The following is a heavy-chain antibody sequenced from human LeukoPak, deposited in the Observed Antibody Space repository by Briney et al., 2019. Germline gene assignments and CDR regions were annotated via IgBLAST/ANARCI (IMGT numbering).Heavy chain of an antibody. CDR2: IYPGDSDT. Sequence: GESLKISCKGSGYNFPSYWIAWGRQMPGKGLEWMGIIYPGDSDTRYSPSFQGQVTISADKSISTAYLQWSSLKASDTAMYYCARRSPYYYDHQQALDIWGQGTMVTVSS. D-gene: IGHD3-22*01. J-gene: IGHJ3*02. CDR3: ARRSPYYYDHQQALDI. V-gene: IGHV5-51*01. CDR1: GYNFPSYW.